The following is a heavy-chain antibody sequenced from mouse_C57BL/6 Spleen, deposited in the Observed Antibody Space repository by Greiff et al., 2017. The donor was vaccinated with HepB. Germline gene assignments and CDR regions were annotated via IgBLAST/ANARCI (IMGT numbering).Heavy chain of an antibody. J-gene: IGHJ2*01. CDR1: GFNIKDDY. V-gene: IGHV14-4*01. D-gene: IGHD1-1*01. Sequence: EVKLVESGAELVRPGASVKLSCTASGFNIKDDYMHWVKQRPEQGLEWIGWIDPENGDTEYASKFQGKATITADTSSNTAYLQLSSLTSEDTAVYYCTTRRITTVVEDYWGQGTTLTVSS. CDR3: TTRRITTVVEDY. CDR2: IDPENGDT.